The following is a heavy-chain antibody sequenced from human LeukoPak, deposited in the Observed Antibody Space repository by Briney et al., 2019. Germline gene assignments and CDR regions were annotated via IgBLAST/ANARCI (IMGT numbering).Heavy chain of an antibody. J-gene: IGHJ4*02. CDR3: ARDGDIVVVVAAIDY. V-gene: IGHV3-7*03. D-gene: IGHD2-15*01. Sequence: GGSLRLSCAAAGFTFSSYWMSWVRQAPGKGREWVANIKQDGSEKYYVDSVKGRFTISRDNAKNSLYLQMNSLRAEDTAVYYCARDGDIVVVVAAIDYWGQGTLVTVPS. CDR1: GFTFSSYW. CDR2: IKQDGSEK.